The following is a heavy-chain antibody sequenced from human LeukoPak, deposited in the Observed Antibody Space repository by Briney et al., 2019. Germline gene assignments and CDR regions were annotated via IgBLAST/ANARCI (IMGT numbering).Heavy chain of an antibody. J-gene: IGHJ4*02. D-gene: IGHD3-3*01. CDR2: VDPEDGET. CDR3: ATERPITIFGVALPNHFDY. Sequence: GASVKVSCKASGYTFTDYYMHWVQQAPGKGLEWMGRVDPEDGETIYAEKFQGRVTITADTSTDTAYMELSSLRSEDTAVYYCATERPITIFGVALPNHFDYWGQGTLVTVSS. V-gene: IGHV1-69-2*01. CDR1: GYTFTDYY.